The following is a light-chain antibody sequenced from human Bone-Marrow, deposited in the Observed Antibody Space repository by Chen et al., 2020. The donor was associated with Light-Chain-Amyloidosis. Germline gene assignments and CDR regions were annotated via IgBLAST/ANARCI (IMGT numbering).Light chain of an antibody. CDR2: RDT. CDR1: DLPTKY. Sequence: SYELTQPPSGSVSPGQTPRTTCPGDDLPTKYAYWCQQKPGQAPVLVIHRDTERPSGISERFSGSSSGTTATLTISGVQAEDEADYHCQSADSSGTYEVIFGGGTKLTVL. J-gene: IGLJ2*01. V-gene: IGLV3-25*03. CDR3: QSADSSGTYEVI.